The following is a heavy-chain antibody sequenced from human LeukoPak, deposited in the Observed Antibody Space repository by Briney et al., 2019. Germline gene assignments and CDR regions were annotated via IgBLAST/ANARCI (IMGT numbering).Heavy chain of an antibody. CDR2: ISGSGGST. D-gene: IGHD4-17*01. V-gene: IGHV3-23*01. CDR1: GFTFSSYA. CDR3: AKPPTNYGDYRYYFDY. Sequence: PGGSLRLSCAASGFTFSSYAMSWVRQAPGKGLEWVSAISGSGGSTYYADSVKGRFTISRDNSKNTLYLQMNSLRAEDTAVYYCAKPPTNYGDYRYYFDYWGQGTLVTVSS. J-gene: IGHJ4*02.